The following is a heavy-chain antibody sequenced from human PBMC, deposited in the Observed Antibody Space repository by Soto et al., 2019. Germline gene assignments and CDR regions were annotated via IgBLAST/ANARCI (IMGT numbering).Heavy chain of an antibody. CDR2: INPTGGST. J-gene: IGHJ4*02. Sequence: QVQVEQSGAEVKKPGASVKISCKASGHSFTSHLIHWVRQAPGQGLEWMGVINPTGGSTNYAQKFQGSVTMTRDTSTSTVYMALSNLRSEDTAVYYCAREGRGEGSASEDWGQGTLVTVSS. CDR3: AREGRGEGSASED. D-gene: IGHD1-26*01. V-gene: IGHV1-46*01. CDR1: GHSFTSHL.